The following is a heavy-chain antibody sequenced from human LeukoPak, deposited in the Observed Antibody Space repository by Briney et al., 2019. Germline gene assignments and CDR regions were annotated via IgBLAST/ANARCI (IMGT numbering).Heavy chain of an antibody. J-gene: IGHJ6*03. CDR3: AREGSSSWYGGIGETRYYYYYMDV. CDR2: ISAYNGNT. CDR1: GYTFTSYG. V-gene: IGHV1-18*01. D-gene: IGHD6-13*01. Sequence: ASVKVSCKASGYTFTSYGISWVRQAPGQGLEWMGWISAYNGNTNYAQKLQGRVTMTTDTSTSTAYMELRSLRSDDTAVYYCAREGSSSWYGGIGETRYYYYYMDVWGKETTVTVSS.